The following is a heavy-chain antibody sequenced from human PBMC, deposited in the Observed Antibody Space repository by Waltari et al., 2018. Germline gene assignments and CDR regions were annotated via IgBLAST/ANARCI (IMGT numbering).Heavy chain of an antibody. Sequence: QVQLQESGPGLVKPSETLSLTCTVSGGSISSYSWSWIRQPAGKGLGWIGLIYTSGSTNNNPSLKSRVTMSVDTSKNQFSLKLSSVTAADTAVYYCARDGDYSNFDYWGQGTLVTVSS. D-gene: IGHD4-4*01. CDR3: ARDGDYSNFDY. CDR2: IYTSGST. CDR1: GGSISSYS. V-gene: IGHV4-4*07. J-gene: IGHJ4*02.